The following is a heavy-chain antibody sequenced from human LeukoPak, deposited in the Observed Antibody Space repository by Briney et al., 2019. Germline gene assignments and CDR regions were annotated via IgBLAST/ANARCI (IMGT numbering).Heavy chain of an antibody. CDR2: ISGSGGST. V-gene: IGHV3-23*01. Sequence: PGGSLRLSCAASGFSFRSYGMSWVRQAPGKGLEWVSAISGSGGSTYYADSVKGRFTISRDNSKNTLYLQMNSLRVEDTAVYYCAKDRGIISDYWGQGTLVTVSS. D-gene: IGHD3-10*01. CDR3: AKDRGIISDY. J-gene: IGHJ4*02. CDR1: GFSFRSYG.